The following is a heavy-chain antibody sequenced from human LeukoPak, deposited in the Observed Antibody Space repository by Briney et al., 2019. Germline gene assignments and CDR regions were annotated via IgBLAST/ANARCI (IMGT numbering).Heavy chain of an antibody. CDR3: ASLNSNIVVVPAAMGIWSNDAFDI. V-gene: IGHV4-34*01. J-gene: IGHJ3*02. CDR2: INHSGST. CDR1: GGYFSGYY. Sequence: SETLSLTCAVYGGYFSGYYWSRICQPPGKGLEWIGEINHSGSTNYNPSLKSRVTISVDTSKNQFSLKLSSVTVADTAVYYCASLNSNIVVVPAAMGIWSNDAFDIWGQGTMVTVSS. D-gene: IGHD2-2*01.